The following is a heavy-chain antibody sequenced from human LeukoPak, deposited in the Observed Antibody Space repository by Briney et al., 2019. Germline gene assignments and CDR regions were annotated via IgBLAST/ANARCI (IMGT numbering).Heavy chain of an antibody. CDR1: GGSISSGSYY. D-gene: IGHD3-22*01. CDR2: IYTSGSN. CDR3: ARETVADYYDSSGYYSS. Sequence: PSETLSLTCTDSGGSISSGSYYLSWIRPPAGKGLEWIGRIYTSGSNNYHPSLRSRVPLTVDVSKHQFSLKLSSVTAADTAVYYCARETVADYYDSSGYYSSLGQGTLVTVSS. J-gene: IGHJ5*02. V-gene: IGHV4-61*02.